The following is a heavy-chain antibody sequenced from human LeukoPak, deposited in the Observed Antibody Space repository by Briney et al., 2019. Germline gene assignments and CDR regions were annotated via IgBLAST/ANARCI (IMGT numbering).Heavy chain of an antibody. CDR1: AGSISTYY. Sequence: SETLSLTCTVSAGSISTYYWSWIRQPPGRGLEWMGYIYYSGSTNYNPSLKSRVTISVNTSKNQFSLKLSSVTAADTAVYYCARDRWFDPWGQGTLVTVSS. CDR2: IYYSGST. V-gene: IGHV4-59*12. J-gene: IGHJ5*02. CDR3: ARDRWFDP.